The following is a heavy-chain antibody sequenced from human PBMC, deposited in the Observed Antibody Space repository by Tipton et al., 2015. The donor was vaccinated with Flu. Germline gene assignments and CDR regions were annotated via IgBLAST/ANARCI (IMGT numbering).Heavy chain of an antibody. Sequence: SLRLSCAASGFTVSSNYMSWVRQAPGKGLEWVSVIYSGGSTYYADSVKGRFTISRDNSKNTLYLQMNSLRAEDTAVYYCAGLHDYGDYEPLAFDIWGQGTMVTVSS. J-gene: IGHJ3*02. CDR1: GFTVSSNY. D-gene: IGHD4-17*01. CDR2: IYSGGST. V-gene: IGHV3-66*02. CDR3: AGLHDYGDYEPLAFDI.